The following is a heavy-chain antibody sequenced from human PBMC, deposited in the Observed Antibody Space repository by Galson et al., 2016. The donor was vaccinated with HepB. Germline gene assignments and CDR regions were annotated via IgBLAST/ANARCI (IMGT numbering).Heavy chain of an antibody. CDR1: GGSIINYY. J-gene: IGHJ3*01. CDR3: SSGTPGLGTIFGVVLARSGAFDF. CDR2: VSHSGST. V-gene: IGHV4-34*01. Sequence: ETLSLTCTVSGGSIINYYWSWIRQPPGKGLEWIGGVSHSGSTNYNPSLKSRFTISADTSKNQFSLRMRSVTAADTAVYFCSSGTPGLGTIFGVVLARSGAFDFWGQGTPVTVSS. D-gene: IGHD3-3*01.